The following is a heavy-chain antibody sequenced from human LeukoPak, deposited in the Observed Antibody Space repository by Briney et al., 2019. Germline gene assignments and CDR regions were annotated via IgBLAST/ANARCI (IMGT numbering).Heavy chain of an antibody. V-gene: IGHV4-61*08. CDR1: GGSVNNGGYF. Sequence: PSETLSLTCTVSGGSVNNGGYFWNWIRQSPGKGLEWLGYVYSSGSPNYNPSLRSRVSMSVDTSKNQFSLKLSSVTAADTTVYYCASVSISSAGYHFYYYGMDVWGKGTTVIVSS. CDR3: ASVSISSAGYHFYYYGMDV. D-gene: IGHD3-3*02. J-gene: IGHJ6*04. CDR2: VYSSGSP.